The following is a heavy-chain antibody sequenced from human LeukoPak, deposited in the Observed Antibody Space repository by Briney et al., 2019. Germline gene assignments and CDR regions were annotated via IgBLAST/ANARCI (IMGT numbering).Heavy chain of an antibody. CDR3: AGISSLLLWQRFDP. D-gene: IGHD3-10*01. V-gene: IGHV4-34*01. CDR2: INHSGST. CDR1: GGSFSGYY. J-gene: IGHJ5*02. Sequence: PSETLSLTCAVYGGSFSGYYWSWIRQPPGKGLEWIGEINHSGSTNYNPSLKSRVTISVDTSKNQFSLKLSSVTAADTAVYYCAGISSLLLWQRFDPWGQGTLVTVSS.